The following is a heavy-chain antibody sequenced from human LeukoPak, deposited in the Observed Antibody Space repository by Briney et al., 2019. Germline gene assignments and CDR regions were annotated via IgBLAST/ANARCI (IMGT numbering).Heavy chain of an antibody. D-gene: IGHD3-22*01. CDR1: GGSISSGGYY. CDR2: IYYSGST. J-gene: IGHJ6*02. Sequence: SQTLSLTCTVSGGSISSGGYYWSWIRQHPGKGLEWIGYIYYSGSTYSNPSLKSRVTISVDTSKNQFSLKLSSVTAADTAVYYCARLVPSSSGYYLYYYYYGMDVWDQGTTVTVSS. CDR3: ARLVPSSSGYYLYYYYYGMDV. V-gene: IGHV4-30-4*08.